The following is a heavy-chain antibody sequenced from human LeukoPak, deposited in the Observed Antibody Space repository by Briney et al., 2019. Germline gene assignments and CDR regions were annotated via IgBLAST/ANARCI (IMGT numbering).Heavy chain of an antibody. CDR2: IIPIFGTA. J-gene: IGHJ3*02. Sequence: SVNVSCKASGGTFSSYAISWVRQAPGQGLEWMGGIIPIFGTANYAQKFQSRVTITADESTSTAYMELSSLRSEDTAVYYCACTNGASELLGAFDIWGQGTMVTVSS. V-gene: IGHV1-69*13. D-gene: IGHD2-8*01. CDR3: ACTNGASELLGAFDI. CDR1: GGTFSSYA.